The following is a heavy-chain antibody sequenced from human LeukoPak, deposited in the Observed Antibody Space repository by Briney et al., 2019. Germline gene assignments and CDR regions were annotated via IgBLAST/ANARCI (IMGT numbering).Heavy chain of an antibody. CDR2: ISSGSSTI. Sequence: PGGSLRLSCAASGFSFSNYGMNWVRQAPGKGLEWVSYISSGSSTIYYADSVKGRFTISRDNVKNSLYLEMNSLRAEDTAVYYCARVQWGSGAFDIWGQGTMVTVSS. D-gene: IGHD5-24*01. V-gene: IGHV3-48*01. J-gene: IGHJ3*02. CDR3: ARVQWGSGAFDI. CDR1: GFSFSNYG.